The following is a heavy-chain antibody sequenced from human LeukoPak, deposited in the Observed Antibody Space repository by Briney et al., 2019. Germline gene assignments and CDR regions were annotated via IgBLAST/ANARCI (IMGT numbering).Heavy chain of an antibody. CDR3: ARDRFGIAAAGTFDY. Sequence: KPGGSLRLSCAASGFTFSSYSMNWVRQAPGKGLEWVSSISSSSYIYYADSVKGRFTISRDNAKNSLYLQMNSLRAEDTAVYYCARDRFGIAAAGTFDYWGQGTLVTVSS. J-gene: IGHJ4*02. CDR1: GFTFSSYS. CDR2: ISSSSYI. V-gene: IGHV3-21*01. D-gene: IGHD6-13*01.